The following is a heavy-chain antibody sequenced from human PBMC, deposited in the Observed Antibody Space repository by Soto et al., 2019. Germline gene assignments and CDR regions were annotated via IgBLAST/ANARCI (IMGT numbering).Heavy chain of an antibody. CDR3: ARGRSITIFGVVIIGDY. V-gene: IGHV1-46*01. Sequence: QVQLVQSGAEVKMPGASVEVSCKSSGYTFTSYAIHWVRQAPGQRLEWMGIINPSGGSTSYAQKFQGRVTMTRDTSTSTVYMELSSLRSEDTAVYYCARGRSITIFGVVIIGDYWGQGTLVTVSS. J-gene: IGHJ4*02. CDR1: GYTFTSYA. D-gene: IGHD3-3*01. CDR2: INPSGGST.